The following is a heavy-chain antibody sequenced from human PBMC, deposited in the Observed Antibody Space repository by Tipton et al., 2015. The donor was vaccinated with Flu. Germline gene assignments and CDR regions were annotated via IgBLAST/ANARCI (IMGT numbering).Heavy chain of an antibody. V-gene: IGHV5-51*01. Sequence: VQLVQSGAEVKKPGESLKISCKGSGYSFASYWIGWVRQMPGKGLEWMGTIYPGDSDTTYGPSFQGQVTISADKSISTAYLQWSSLKASDGATYFCARHVFAYGVDVWGQGTTVTVSS. J-gene: IGHJ6*02. CDR3: ARHVFAYGVDV. CDR1: GYSFASYW. CDR2: IYPGDSDT.